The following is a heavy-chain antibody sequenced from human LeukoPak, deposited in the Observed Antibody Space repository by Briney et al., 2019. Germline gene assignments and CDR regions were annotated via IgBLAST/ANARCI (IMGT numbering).Heavy chain of an antibody. Sequence: GGSLRLSCAASGFTFSTYAMHWVRQAPGKGLEYVSAISSNGGNAYYADSAKGRFTISRDNSKNTLYLQMASLRPEDTALYYCVKDTYSSSWAAFDHWGRGTLVTVSS. CDR1: GFTFSTYA. J-gene: IGHJ4*02. D-gene: IGHD6-13*01. CDR2: ISSNGGNA. CDR3: VKDTYSSSWAAFDH. V-gene: IGHV3-64D*06.